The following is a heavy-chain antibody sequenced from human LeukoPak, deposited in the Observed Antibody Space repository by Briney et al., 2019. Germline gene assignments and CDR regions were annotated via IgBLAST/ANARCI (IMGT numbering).Heavy chain of an antibody. CDR1: GFTFDDYA. Sequence: GRTLRLSCAASGFTFDDYAMHWVRQAPGKGLEWVSSISSSSSYIYYADSVKGRFTISRDNAKNSLYLQMNSLRAEDTAVYYCARDRGPSGYSSGWYVCWGQGTLVTVSS. D-gene: IGHD6-19*01. CDR2: ISSSSSYI. V-gene: IGHV3-21*01. J-gene: IGHJ4*02. CDR3: ARDRGPSGYSSGWYVC.